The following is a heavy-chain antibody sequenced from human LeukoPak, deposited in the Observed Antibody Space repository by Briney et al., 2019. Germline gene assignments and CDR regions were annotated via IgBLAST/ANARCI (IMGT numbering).Heavy chain of an antibody. CDR2: ISGSGGST. CDR3: AKEAVGVSPSHDAFDI. V-gene: IGHV3-23*01. CDR1: GFTFSSYA. D-gene: IGHD3-16*01. Sequence: GGSQRLSCAASGFTFSSYAMSWVRQAPGKGLEWVSAISGSGGSTYYADSVKGRFTISRDNSKNTLYLQMNSLRAEDTAVYYCAKEAVGVSPSHDAFDIWGQGTMVTVSS. J-gene: IGHJ3*02.